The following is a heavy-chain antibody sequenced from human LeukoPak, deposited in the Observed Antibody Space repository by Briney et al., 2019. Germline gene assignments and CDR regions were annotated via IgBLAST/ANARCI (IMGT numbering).Heavy chain of an antibody. D-gene: IGHD6-13*01. J-gene: IGHJ6*03. CDR2: ISSSGRTI. V-gene: IGHV3-11*01. CDR3: ARVPPSSSWYSKHYYYYYMDV. CDR1: GFTFSDYY. Sequence: GGSLRLSCAASGFTFSDYYTSWIPQAPGQGLEWVSYISSSGRTIYYADSVKGRFTISRDNAKNSLYLQMNSLRAEDTAAYYCARVPPSSSWYSKHYYYYYMDVWGKGTTVTISS.